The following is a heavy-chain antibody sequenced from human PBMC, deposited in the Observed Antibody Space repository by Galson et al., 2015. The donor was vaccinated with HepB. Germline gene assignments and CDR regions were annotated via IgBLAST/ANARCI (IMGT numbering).Heavy chain of an antibody. Sequence: SLRLSCAASGFTFSSYGMHWVRQAPGKGLEWAAVISYDGSNKYYADSVKGRFTISRDNSKNTLYLQMNSLRAEDTAVYYCAALSDSSSPKPHDYWGQGTLVTVSS. CDR3: AALSDSSSPKPHDY. V-gene: IGHV3-30*03. CDR1: GFTFSSYG. D-gene: IGHD6-6*01. CDR2: ISYDGSNK. J-gene: IGHJ4*02.